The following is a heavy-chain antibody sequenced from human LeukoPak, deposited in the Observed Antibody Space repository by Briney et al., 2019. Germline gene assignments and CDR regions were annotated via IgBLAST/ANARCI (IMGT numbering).Heavy chain of an antibody. CDR1: GFSFGYYW. J-gene: IGHJ4*02. CDR2: IREDGKVI. CDR3: ARFTRRYSGDY. D-gene: IGHD1-26*01. Sequence: GGSLRLSCTASGFSFGYYWMTWVRQAPGKGLEWVANIREDGKVIHYVDSVSGRFTIVRDNAYNSLYLQMNSLRVEDTAIYFCARFTRRYSGDYWGQGTLVSVSS. V-gene: IGHV3-7*03.